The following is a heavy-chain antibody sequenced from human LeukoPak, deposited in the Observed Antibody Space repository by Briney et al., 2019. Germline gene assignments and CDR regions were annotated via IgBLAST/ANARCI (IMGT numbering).Heavy chain of an antibody. Sequence: PGGSLRLSCVASAFSVSRNHVTWVRQAPGKGLEWVSLIYTGSKTDYADSVKGRFTISRDNSKNTVYLQMNSLRAEDTAVYYCARLKTSNHDFWSGRPRGYMEVWGKGTTVTVSS. V-gene: IGHV3-53*01. CDR2: IYTGSKT. CDR1: AFSVSRNH. D-gene: IGHD3-3*01. CDR3: ARLKTSNHDFWSGRPRGYMEV. J-gene: IGHJ6*03.